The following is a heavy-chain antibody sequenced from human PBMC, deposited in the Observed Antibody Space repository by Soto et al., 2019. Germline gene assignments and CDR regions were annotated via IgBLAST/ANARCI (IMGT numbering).Heavy chain of an antibody. D-gene: IGHD3-3*01. CDR1: GASISSSRSY. CDR3: ASPRQGNYDFLSGYYALDY. CDR2: FYYTGGT. Sequence: QLQLHQSGPGLVKPLENLSLTCTVSGASISSSRSYWGWVRQPPGKGLEWIVSFYYTGGTYSTYYNPSLKSRVTISVDTSKSQFSLNLRSVTAADTAVYYCASPRQGNYDFLSGYYALDYWGQGTLVTVSS. J-gene: IGHJ4*02. V-gene: IGHV4-39*01.